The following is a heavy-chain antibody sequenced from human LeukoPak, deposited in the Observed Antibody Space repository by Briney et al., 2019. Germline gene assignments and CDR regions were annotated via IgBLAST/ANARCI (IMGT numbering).Heavy chain of an antibody. Sequence: GGSLRLSCAASGFTFSSYSMNWVRQAPGKGLEWVSSISSSSSYIYYADSVKGRFTISRDNAKNSLYLQMNSLRAEDTAVYYCARDINNYYDSSGYYEGDYWGQGTLVTVSS. CDR2: ISSSSSYI. J-gene: IGHJ4*02. CDR1: GFTFSSYS. CDR3: ARDINNYYDSSGYYEGDY. V-gene: IGHV3-21*01. D-gene: IGHD3-22*01.